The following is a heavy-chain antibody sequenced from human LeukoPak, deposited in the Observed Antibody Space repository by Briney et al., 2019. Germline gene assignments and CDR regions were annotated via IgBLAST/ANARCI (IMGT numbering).Heavy chain of an antibody. Sequence: SVKVSCKASGGTFSSYAISWVRQAPGQGLEWTGRIIPIFGIANYAQKFQGRVTITADKSTSTAYMELSSLRSEDTAVYYCARGAMVGYDFWSGVNWFDPWGQGTLVTVSS. V-gene: IGHV1-69*04. J-gene: IGHJ5*02. CDR1: GGTFSSYA. CDR3: ARGAMVGYDFWSGVNWFDP. CDR2: IIPIFGIA. D-gene: IGHD3-3*01.